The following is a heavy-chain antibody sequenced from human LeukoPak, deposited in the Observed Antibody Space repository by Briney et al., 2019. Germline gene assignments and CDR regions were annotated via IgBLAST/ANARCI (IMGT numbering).Heavy chain of an antibody. D-gene: IGHD3-10*01. CDR3: AKDLAGYFDY. J-gene: IGHJ4*02. CDR1: GFTFSSYS. V-gene: IGHV3-23*01. CDR2: ISGSGGST. Sequence: PGGSLRLSCAASGFTFSSYSMNWVRQAPGKGPEWVSAISGSGGSTYYADSVKGRFTISRDNSKNTLYLQMNSLRAEDTAVYYCAKDLAGYFDYWGQGTLVTVSS.